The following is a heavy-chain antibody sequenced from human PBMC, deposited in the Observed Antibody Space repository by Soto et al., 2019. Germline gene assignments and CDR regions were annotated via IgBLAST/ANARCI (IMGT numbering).Heavy chain of an antibody. Sequence: EVQLLESGGGLVPPGGFLRLSCAASGITLSNYAMSWVRQAPGKGLEWVSVFYSGGSTYYSDSVKGRFTISRDNSKNTLYLQMNSLRAEDTAVYYCATRVGTTGRYYFDFWGPGTLVTVSS. CDR1: GITLSNYA. CDR2: FYSGGST. CDR3: ATRVGTTGRYYFDF. V-gene: IGHV3-23*03. D-gene: IGHD1-26*01. J-gene: IGHJ4*02.